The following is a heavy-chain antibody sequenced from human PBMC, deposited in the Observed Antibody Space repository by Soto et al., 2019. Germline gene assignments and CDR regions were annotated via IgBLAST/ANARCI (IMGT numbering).Heavy chain of an antibody. Sequence: SETLSLTCTVSGGSVSSGSYYWGWIRQPPGKGLEWIGYIYYSGSTNYNPSLKSRVTISVDTSKNQFSLKLSSVTAADTAVYYCARAHLPKGRSYFHYYYYGMDVWGQGTTVTVSS. CDR2: IYYSGST. V-gene: IGHV4-61*01. CDR3: ARAHLPKGRSYFHYYYYGMDV. J-gene: IGHJ6*02. CDR1: GGSVSSGSYY. D-gene: IGHD1-26*01.